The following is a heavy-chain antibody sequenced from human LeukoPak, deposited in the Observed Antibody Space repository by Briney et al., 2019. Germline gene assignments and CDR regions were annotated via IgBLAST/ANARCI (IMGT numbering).Heavy chain of an antibody. CDR3: ARAGPGNGWYFDY. J-gene: IGHJ4*02. CDR1: GYTFTSVG. CDR2: ISPYNGNT. D-gene: IGHD6-19*01. Sequence: ASVKVSCKASGYTFTSVGITWVRRAPGQGLEWMGWISPYNGNTRYAQKFQGRVAMTTDTSTTTAYMELRGLRFNDTAVYYCARAGPGNGWYFDYWGQGTLVTVSS. V-gene: IGHV1-18*01.